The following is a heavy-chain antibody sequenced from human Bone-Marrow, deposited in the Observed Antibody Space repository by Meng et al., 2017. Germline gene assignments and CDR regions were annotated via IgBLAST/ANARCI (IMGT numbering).Heavy chain of an antibody. CDR3: ASSMTTVTAEIDY. D-gene: IGHD4-17*01. CDR2: IYNSGST. Sequence: QVQLQESGPGLVKPSQTLSLTCTVSGCSISSGDYYWSWIRQPPGKGLEWIGYIYNSGSTYYNPSLKSRVTISVDTSKNQFSLKLRFVTAADTAVYYCASSMTTVTAEIDYWGQGTLVTVSS. J-gene: IGHJ4*02. V-gene: IGHV4-30-4*01. CDR1: GCSISSGDYY.